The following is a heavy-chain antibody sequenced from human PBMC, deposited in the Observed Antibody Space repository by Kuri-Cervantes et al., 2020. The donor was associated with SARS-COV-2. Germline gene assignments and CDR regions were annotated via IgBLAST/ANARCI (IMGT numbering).Heavy chain of an antibody. J-gene: IGHJ4*02. D-gene: IGHD1-26*01. CDR1: GFTFSSYE. V-gene: IGHV3-48*03. CDR2: ISSTGDTI. CDR3: TRWRVGAKM. Sequence: GESLKISCAASGFTFSSYEMNWVRQTPGKGLEWVSYISSTGDTIYYADSVKGRFTISRDNAKNSLYLQMNSLRAEDTAVYYCTRWRVGAKMWGQGTLVTVSS.